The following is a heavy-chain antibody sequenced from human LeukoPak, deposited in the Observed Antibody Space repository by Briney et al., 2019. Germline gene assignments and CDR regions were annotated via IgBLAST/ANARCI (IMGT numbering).Heavy chain of an antibody. CDR3: AFEIGRSQGAFDI. J-gene: IGHJ3*02. V-gene: IGHV3-33*01. CDR2: IWNDGRDE. Sequence: PGGSLRLSCAASGFIFSKYAMHWVRQTPGKGLEWVAAIWNDGRDENYADSVRGRFTISSDNSKNTLYLQMNSLRAEDTAVYYCAFEIGRSQGAFDIWGQGTMITVSS. CDR1: GFIFSKYA. D-gene: IGHD1-26*01.